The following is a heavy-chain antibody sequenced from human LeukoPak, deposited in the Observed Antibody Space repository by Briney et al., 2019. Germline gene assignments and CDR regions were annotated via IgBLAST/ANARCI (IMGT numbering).Heavy chain of an antibody. Sequence: GGSLRLSCAASGFTFSSYSMNWVRQAPGKGLEWVSYISSSSSTIYYADSVKGRFTISRDNAKNSLYLQMNSLRAEDTAVYYCARVQVNYYGSGSYHIPNWFDPWGQGTLVTVSS. V-gene: IGHV3-48*04. CDR1: GFTFSSYS. J-gene: IGHJ5*02. D-gene: IGHD3-10*01. CDR3: ARVQVNYYGSGSYHIPNWFDP. CDR2: ISSSSSTI.